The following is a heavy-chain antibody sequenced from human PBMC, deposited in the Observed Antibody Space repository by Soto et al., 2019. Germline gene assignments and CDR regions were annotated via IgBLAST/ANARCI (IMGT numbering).Heavy chain of an antibody. Sequence: QVHLVESGGGVVQPGRSLRLSCAASGFTFSSYGMHWVRQAPGKGLEWVAVISYDGSNKYYADSVKGRFTISRDNSKNTLYLQMNSLRAEDTAVYYCAKDRQDSSGWYYFDYWGQGTLVTVSS. CDR3: AKDRQDSSGWYYFDY. J-gene: IGHJ4*02. CDR1: GFTFSSYG. V-gene: IGHV3-30*18. CDR2: ISYDGSNK. D-gene: IGHD6-19*01.